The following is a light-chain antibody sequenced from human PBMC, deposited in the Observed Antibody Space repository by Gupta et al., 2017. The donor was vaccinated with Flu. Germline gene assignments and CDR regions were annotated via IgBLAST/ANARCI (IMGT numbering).Light chain of an antibody. CDR3: MQGSRWPWA. Sequence: DVVVTQSPLYLPVTLGKSAYISCRSSQRLVYSDGNIYLYWFQQRPGQSPRRLIYQVSHRESGVPDRFSGSGSDTDFTLKISRVEAEDVGIYYCMQGSRWPWAFGQGTKVEIK. CDR2: QVS. J-gene: IGKJ1*01. V-gene: IGKV2-30*01. CDR1: QRLVYSDGNIY.